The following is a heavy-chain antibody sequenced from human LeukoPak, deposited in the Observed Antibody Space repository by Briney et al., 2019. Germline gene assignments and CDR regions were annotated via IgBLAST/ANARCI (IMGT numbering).Heavy chain of an antibody. Sequence: SETLSLTCTVSGGSISSHYWSWIRQPPGKGLEWIGYIYNSGSTNYNPSLKSRVTISVDTSKNQFSLKLSSVTAADTAVYYCARGAMATDDYWGQGTLVTVSS. J-gene: IGHJ4*02. V-gene: IGHV4-59*11. CDR3: ARGAMATDDY. D-gene: IGHD5-24*01. CDR2: IYNSGST. CDR1: GGSISSHY.